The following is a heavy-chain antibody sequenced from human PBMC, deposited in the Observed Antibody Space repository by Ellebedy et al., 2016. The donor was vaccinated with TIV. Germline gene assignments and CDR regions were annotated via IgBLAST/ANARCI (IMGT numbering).Heavy chain of an antibody. CDR3: ATLGHGIAAAADY. D-gene: IGHD6-13*01. Sequence: KVSXXGSGYSFTSYWIGWVRQMPGKGLEWMGIIYPGDSDTRYSPSFQGQVTISADKSISTAYLQWSSLKASDTAMYYCATLGHGIAAAADYWGQGTLVTVSS. J-gene: IGHJ4*02. CDR2: IYPGDSDT. V-gene: IGHV5-51*01. CDR1: GYSFTSYW.